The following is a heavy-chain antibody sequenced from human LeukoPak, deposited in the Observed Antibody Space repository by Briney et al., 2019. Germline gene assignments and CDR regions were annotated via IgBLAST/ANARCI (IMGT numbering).Heavy chain of an antibody. CDR2: SNPNSGGA. D-gene: IGHD3-10*01. CDR1: GYTFTGYY. Sequence: GASVKVSCKASGYTFTGYYMHWVRQAPGQGLEWMGWSNPNSGGANYAQKFQGRVTMTRDTSISTAYMELSRLRSDDTAVYYCARELTYYYGSGSPSPFDYWGQGTLVTVSS. V-gene: IGHV1-2*02. CDR3: ARELTYYYGSGSPSPFDY. J-gene: IGHJ4*02.